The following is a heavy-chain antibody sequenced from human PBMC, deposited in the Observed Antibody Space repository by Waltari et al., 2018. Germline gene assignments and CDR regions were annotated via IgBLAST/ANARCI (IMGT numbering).Heavy chain of an antibody. J-gene: IGHJ4*02. V-gene: IGHV3-23*03. CDR3: AKYGGNSGGTHDY. CDR2: IYSGGST. D-gene: IGHD2-21*02. Sequence: EVQLLESGGGLVQPGGSLRLSCAASGFTFSSYAMSWVRPAPGKGLGWVSVIYSGGSTYDADSVKGRFTISRDNSKNTLYLQMNSLRAEDAAVYYCAKYGGNSGGTHDYWGQGTLVTVSS. CDR1: GFTFSSYA.